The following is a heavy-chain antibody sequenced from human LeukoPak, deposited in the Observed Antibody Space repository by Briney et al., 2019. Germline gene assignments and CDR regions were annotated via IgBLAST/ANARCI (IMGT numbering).Heavy chain of an antibody. Sequence: ALVKVSCKASGYTFTSYGISWVRQAPGQGLEWMGWISAYNGNTNYAQKLQGRVTMTTDTSTSTAYMELRSLRSDDTAVYYCARRGVYDILTGRAYFHYGMDVWGQGTTVTVSS. D-gene: IGHD3-9*01. J-gene: IGHJ6*02. CDR3: ARRGVYDILTGRAYFHYGMDV. V-gene: IGHV1-18*01. CDR2: ISAYNGNT. CDR1: GYTFTSYG.